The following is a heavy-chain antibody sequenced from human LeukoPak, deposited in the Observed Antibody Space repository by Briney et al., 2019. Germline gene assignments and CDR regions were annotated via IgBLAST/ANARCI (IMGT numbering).Heavy chain of an antibody. CDR3: ARDRCSGGSCYHDC. CDR2: IIGSRSSI. J-gene: IGHJ4*02. D-gene: IGHD2-15*01. V-gene: IGHV3-48*01. Sequence: AGGSLRLSCAAAGFTFSSYSLNWVRQAPAKGLAWVSYIIGSRSSIYYADSVKGRFTISRGNAQNSLCLQMNSLRAEYTAVYYCARDRCSGGSCYHDCWGQGTLVTVSS. CDR1: GFTFSSYS.